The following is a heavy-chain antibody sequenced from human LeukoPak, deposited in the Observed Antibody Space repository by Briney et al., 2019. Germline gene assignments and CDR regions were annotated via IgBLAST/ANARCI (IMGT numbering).Heavy chain of an antibody. Sequence: PSETLSLTCTVSGGSISSGSYYWSWIRQPAGKGLEWIGRIYTSGSTNYNPSLKSRVTISVDTSKNQFSLKLSSVTAADTAVYYCARAVNQLLYAAYYYYYMDVWGKGTTVTVSS. V-gene: IGHV4-61*02. J-gene: IGHJ6*03. D-gene: IGHD2-2*02. CDR1: GGSISSGSYY. CDR3: ARAVNQLLYAAYYYYYMDV. CDR2: IYTSGST.